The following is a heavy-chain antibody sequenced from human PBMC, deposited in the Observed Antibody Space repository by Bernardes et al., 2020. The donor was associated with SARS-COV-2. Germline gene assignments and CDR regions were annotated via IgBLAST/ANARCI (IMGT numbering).Heavy chain of an antibody. J-gene: IGHJ3*02. V-gene: IGHV3-23*01. CDR2: ISGSGGNT. Sequence: GGSLRLSCAASGFTFSSYAMSWVRQAPGKGLEWVSFISGSGGNTYYADSVKGRFTISRDDSKNTQYLQMNSLRAEDTAVYYCARGPVGAGDAFDIWGQGTMVTVSS. CDR3: ARGPVGAGDAFDI. CDR1: GFTFSSYA. D-gene: IGHD1-26*01.